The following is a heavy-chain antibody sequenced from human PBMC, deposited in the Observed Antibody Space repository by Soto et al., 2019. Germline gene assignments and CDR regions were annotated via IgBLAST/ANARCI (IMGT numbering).Heavy chain of an antibody. Sequence: PWVTLRLSCSASGFTFSNFWMSWVRQAPGKGLEWVASIKQDGSDKYYVDSVKGRFIISRDNAKNSLSLQMNSLKAEDTAVYYCTTNTVTKVDDYWGQGTLVTVSS. CDR2: IKQDGSDK. V-gene: IGHV3-7*03. J-gene: IGHJ4*02. CDR3: TTNTVTKVDDY. D-gene: IGHD4-17*01. CDR1: GFTFSNFW.